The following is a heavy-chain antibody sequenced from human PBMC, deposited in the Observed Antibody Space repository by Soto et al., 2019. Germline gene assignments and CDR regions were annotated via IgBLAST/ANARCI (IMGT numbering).Heavy chain of an antibody. CDR2: INPKSGDT. Sequence: QVQLVQSGAEVKKPGASVKVSCKASGYTFTGYHMHWVRQAPGQGLEWMGWINPKSGDTNYAQKFRGWVTMTRDTSISTAYMELDSLKSDDTAVYYCAREDHFKSSPAFDSWVQGTLVAVSS. V-gene: IGHV1-2*04. J-gene: IGHJ4*02. CDR3: AREDHFKSSPAFDS. D-gene: IGHD6-6*01. CDR1: GYTFTGYH.